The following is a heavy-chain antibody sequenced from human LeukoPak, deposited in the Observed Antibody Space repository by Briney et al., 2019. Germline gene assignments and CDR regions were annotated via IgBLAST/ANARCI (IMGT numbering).Heavy chain of an antibody. CDR1: GGSISSYY. J-gene: IGHJ4*02. D-gene: IGHD3-16*01. CDR3: ARGLSSYSGEYYFDY. Sequence: PSETLSLTCTVSGGSISSYYWSWIRQPAGKGLEWIGRIYTSGSTNYNPSLKSRVTMSVDTSKNQFSLKLSSVTAADTAVYYCARGLSSYSGEYYFDYWGQGTLVTVSS. CDR2: IYTSGST. V-gene: IGHV4-4*07.